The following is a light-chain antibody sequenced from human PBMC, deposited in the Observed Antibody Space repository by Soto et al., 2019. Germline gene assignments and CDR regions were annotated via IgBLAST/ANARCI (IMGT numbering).Light chain of an antibody. Sequence: QSVLTQPASVSESPGQSITISCTGTSSDIGSFNLVSWYQQHPGKAPKLMLYEVTKRPSGVSDRFSGSKSGTTASLTISGLQAEDDGYYYCCSYGGGNTYWKFGGGTKVTVL. CDR3: CSYGGGNTYWK. V-gene: IGLV2-23*02. J-gene: IGLJ3*02. CDR2: EVT. CDR1: SSDIGSFNL.